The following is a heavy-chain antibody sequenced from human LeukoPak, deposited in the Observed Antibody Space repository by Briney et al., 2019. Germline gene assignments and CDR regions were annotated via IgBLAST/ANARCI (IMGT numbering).Heavy chain of an antibody. Sequence: ASVKVSCKASGYTFTGYYMHWVRQAPGQGLEWMGRINPNSGGTNYAQKFQGRVTMTRDTSISTAYMELSSLRSEDTAVYYCARGAGANDAFDIWGQGTMVTVSS. CDR3: ARGAGANDAFDI. D-gene: IGHD6-13*01. CDR1: GYTFTGYY. J-gene: IGHJ3*02. CDR2: INPNSGGT. V-gene: IGHV1-2*06.